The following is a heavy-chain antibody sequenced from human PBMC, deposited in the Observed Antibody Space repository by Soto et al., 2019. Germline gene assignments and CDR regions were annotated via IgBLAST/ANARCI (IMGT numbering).Heavy chain of an antibody. CDR2: ISSGDDT. V-gene: IGHV3-53*01. CDR3: ARNSSPGGMDV. D-gene: IGHD6-13*01. Sequence: EVQLVVSGGGLIQPGGSLRLTCAASGFIVSSSYMSWVRQAPGKGLEWVSVISSGDDTYYADSMQGRFTISRDNSKNEVYLQMNNLRAEDTAVYYCARNSSPGGMDVWGQGTTVTVSS. CDR1: GFIVSSSY. J-gene: IGHJ6*02.